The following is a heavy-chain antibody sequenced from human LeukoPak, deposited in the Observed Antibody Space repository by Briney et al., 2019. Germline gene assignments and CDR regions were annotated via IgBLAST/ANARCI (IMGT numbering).Heavy chain of an antibody. D-gene: IGHD4-17*01. J-gene: IGHJ4*02. CDR1: GLTVNDNY. V-gene: IGHV3-53*01. CDR3: ARANPVYGDFDY. CDR2: IFPDGQT. Sequence: SGGSLRLSCALSGLTVNDNYMSWVRQAPGKGLEWVSLIFPDGQTYYADFVQGRFSISRGMSRNILFLEMSSLRAEDTAVFFCARANPVYGDFDYWGQGTLVTVSS.